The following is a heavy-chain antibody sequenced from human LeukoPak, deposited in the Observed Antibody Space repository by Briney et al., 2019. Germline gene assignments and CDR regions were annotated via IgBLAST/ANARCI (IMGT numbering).Heavy chain of an antibody. Sequence: GGSLRLFCAASGFTFSSSAMSWVRQAPGKGLYWGSAISGSGTGTYYADSVKGRFTISRDNKKNSLYLQMNSLRTEDTALYYCAKGGYCSSTSCYDEGFAEAFDIWGQGRMVTVSS. D-gene: IGHD2-2*01. CDR3: AKGGYCSSTSCYDEGFAEAFDI. J-gene: IGHJ3*02. CDR1: GFTFSSSA. V-gene: IGHV3-23*01. CDR2: ISGSGTGT.